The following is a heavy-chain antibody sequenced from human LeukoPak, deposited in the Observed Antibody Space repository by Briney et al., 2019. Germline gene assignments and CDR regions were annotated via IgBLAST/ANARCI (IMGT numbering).Heavy chain of an antibody. CDR1: GYTFTGYY. D-gene: IGHD6-6*01. V-gene: IGHV1-2*02. J-gene: IGHJ4*02. CDR2: INPNSGGT. CDR3: ARAPSYSSSYEIDY. Sequence: ASVKVSCKASGYTFTGYYMHWVRQAPGQRLEWMGWINPNSGGTNYAQKFQGRVTMTRDTSISTAYMELSRLRSDDTAVYYCARAPSYSSSYEIDYWGQGTLVTVSS.